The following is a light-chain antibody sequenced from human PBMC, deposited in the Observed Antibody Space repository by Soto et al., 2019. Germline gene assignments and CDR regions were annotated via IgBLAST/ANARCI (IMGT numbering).Light chain of an antibody. J-gene: IGKJ1*01. CDR1: QDISSY. CDR2: AAS. Sequence: DIQMTQSPSSLSASLGDRVTITCRANQDISSYLIWYQHKLGQAPKLLIHAASTLASGVPSRFSGSESGTDFTLTISGLEHEDSATYYCQQSYKNPLTFGQGTKVEIK. V-gene: IGKV1-39*01. CDR3: QQSYKNPLT.